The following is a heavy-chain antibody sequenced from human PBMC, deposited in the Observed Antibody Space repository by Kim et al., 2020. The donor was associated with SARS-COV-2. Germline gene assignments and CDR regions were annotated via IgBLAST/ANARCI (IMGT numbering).Heavy chain of an antibody. V-gene: IGHV3-23*01. D-gene: IGHD3-10*01. Sequence: GGSLRLSCAASGFTFSNYAMSWVRQAPGKGLEWVSAIGGSGGGTYYADSVKGRFTISRDNSKNPMYLQMNSLRAEDTAVYYCANRITMVRVVTKGDAFDSWGPGKMGTVSP. CDR3: ANRITMVRVVTKGDAFDS. CDR1: GFTFSNYA. J-gene: IGHJ3*02. CDR2: IGGSGGGT.